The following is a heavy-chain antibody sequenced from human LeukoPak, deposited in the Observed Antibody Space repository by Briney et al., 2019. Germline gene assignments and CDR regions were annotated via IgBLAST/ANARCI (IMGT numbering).Heavy chain of an antibody. CDR2: ISTQSGNT. Sequence: ASVKVSCEASGYTLTSYGINWMRQAPGQGLEWMGWISTQSGNTNYAQKVQGRLTLTTDRSTNTAYMELRSLRSDDTAVYYCARGAYGDKWGQGSMVTVSS. J-gene: IGHJ4*02. D-gene: IGHD4-17*01. CDR1: GYTLTSYG. CDR3: ARGAYGDK. V-gene: IGHV1-18*01.